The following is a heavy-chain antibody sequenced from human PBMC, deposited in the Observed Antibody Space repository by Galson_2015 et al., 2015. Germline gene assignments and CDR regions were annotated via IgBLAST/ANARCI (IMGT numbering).Heavy chain of an antibody. Sequence: ETLSLTCTVSGGSISSGNYYWGWIRQPPGKGLEWIGSIYYTGSTYFNPSLKSRVTISVDTSTNQFSLKLSSVTAADTAVYYCARHSGSYYSRLGYWGQGTLVTVSS. J-gene: IGHJ4*02. CDR3: ARHSGSYYSRLGY. CDR2: IYYTGST. D-gene: IGHD1-26*01. CDR1: GGSISSGNYY. V-gene: IGHV4-39*01.